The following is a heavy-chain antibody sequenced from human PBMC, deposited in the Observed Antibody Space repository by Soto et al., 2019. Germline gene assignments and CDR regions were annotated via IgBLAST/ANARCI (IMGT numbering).Heavy chain of an antibody. CDR1: GGSFGGYY. Sequence: PSETLSLTCAVYGGSFGGYYWSWIRQPPGKGLEWIGEINHSGSTNYNPSLKSRVTISVVTSKNQFSLKLSSVTAADTAVYYCAGFAGGVVPADFDYWGQGTLVT. J-gene: IGHJ4*02. D-gene: IGHD2-2*01. CDR2: INHSGST. V-gene: IGHV4-34*01. CDR3: AGFAGGVVPADFDY.